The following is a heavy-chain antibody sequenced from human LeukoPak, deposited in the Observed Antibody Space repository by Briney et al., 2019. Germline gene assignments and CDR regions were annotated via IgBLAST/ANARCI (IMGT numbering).Heavy chain of an antibody. V-gene: IGHV1-2*06. D-gene: IGHD1-14*01. CDR3: ARLDGTGRSQIMIDY. CDR1: GYTFTGYY. CDR2: INPNSGGT. J-gene: IGHJ4*02. Sequence: ASVKVSCKASGYTFTGYYIHWVRQAPGQGHEWMGRINPNSGGTNSAQKFQGRVTMTWDTSVNTAYLELGSLRSDDTAVYYCARLDGTGRSQIMIDYWGQGTLVTVSS.